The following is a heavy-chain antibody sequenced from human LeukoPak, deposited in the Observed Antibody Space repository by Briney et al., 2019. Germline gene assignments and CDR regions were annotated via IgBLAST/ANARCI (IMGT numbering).Heavy chain of an antibody. Sequence: GGSLSLSCAASGFTFSDYYMTWIRQAPGKGLEWVSYISSSSSYTNYADSVKGRFTISRDNAKNSLYLQMNSLRAEDTAVYYCARGLTGYYNLFVYWGQGTLVTVSS. J-gene: IGHJ4*02. CDR2: ISSSSSYT. CDR1: GFTFSDYY. CDR3: ARGLTGYYNLFVY. D-gene: IGHD3-9*01. V-gene: IGHV3-11*05.